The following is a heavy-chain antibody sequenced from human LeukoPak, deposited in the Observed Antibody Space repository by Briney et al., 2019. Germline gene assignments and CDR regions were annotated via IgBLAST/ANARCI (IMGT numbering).Heavy chain of an antibody. CDR1: GFSFSTYT. CDR3: AGEDTAMEFDY. CDR2: ISASGGST. V-gene: IGHV3-23*01. J-gene: IGHJ4*02. D-gene: IGHD5-18*01. Sequence: PGGSLRLSCAASGFSFSTYTMSWVRQAPGKGLEWVSGISASGGSTYYADSVKGRFTISRDNAKNSLYLQMNSLRAEDTAVYYCAGEDTAMEFDYWGQGTLVTVSS.